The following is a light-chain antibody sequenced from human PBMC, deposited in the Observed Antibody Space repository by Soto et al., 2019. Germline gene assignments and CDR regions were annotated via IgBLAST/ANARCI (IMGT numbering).Light chain of an antibody. V-gene: IGKV3-20*01. CDR1: QTVTSGY. J-gene: IGKJ1*01. CDR2: GVS. CDR3: QVDGSSSKT. Sequence: EIVWTQSPATLSLSPWERANLSCMASQTVTSGYLAWYQQKPGQAPRLLIYGVSAGATGIPDRFSGSGSGTDFTLTISRLEPEDFAVYFCQVDGSSSKTFGQGTKVDIK.